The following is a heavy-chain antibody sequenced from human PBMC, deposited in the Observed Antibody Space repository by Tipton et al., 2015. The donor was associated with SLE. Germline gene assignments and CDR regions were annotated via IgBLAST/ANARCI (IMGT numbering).Heavy chain of an antibody. Sequence: TLSLTCAVYGGSLNSYYWSWIRQAPGKGLEWIGEINRGGSTKYNPSLKSRVIISIDTSKNQFSLKLSSVTAADTAVYYCARDLRSGGYYYYYYMDVWGKGTTVTVSS. J-gene: IGHJ6*03. CDR1: GGSLNSYY. CDR3: ARDLRSGGYYYYYYMDV. CDR2: INRGGST. V-gene: IGHV4-34*01. D-gene: IGHD1-14*01.